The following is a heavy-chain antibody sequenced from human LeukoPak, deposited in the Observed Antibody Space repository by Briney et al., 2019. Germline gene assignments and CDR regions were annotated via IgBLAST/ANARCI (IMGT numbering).Heavy chain of an antibody. D-gene: IGHD2-15*01. CDR3: ARDYGCSGRRCYSIVDY. CDR2: ISGSGGST. V-gene: IGHV3-23*01. CDR1: RFTFSRYD. J-gene: IGHJ4*02. Sequence: GGSLRLSCAASRFTFSRYDMSWVRQAPGKGLEWVSTISGSGGSTYFADSVKGRFTISRDNSKNAPYLQMNSLRAEDTAVYYCARDYGCSGRRCYSIVDYWGQGTLVTVSS.